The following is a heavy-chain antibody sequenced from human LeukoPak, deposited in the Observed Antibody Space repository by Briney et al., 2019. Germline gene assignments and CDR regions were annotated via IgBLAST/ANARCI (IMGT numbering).Heavy chain of an antibody. CDR3: ARGLFGVLDY. V-gene: IGHV4-59*01. Sequence: SETLSLTCTGSGGSISSYYWSWLRQPPGKGLERIGYTYYSGSTNYNPSLKSRVTISVDTSKNQFSLKLSSVTAADTAVYYCARGLFGVLDYWGQGTLVTVSS. CDR2: TYYSGST. D-gene: IGHD3-3*01. J-gene: IGHJ4*02. CDR1: GGSISSYY.